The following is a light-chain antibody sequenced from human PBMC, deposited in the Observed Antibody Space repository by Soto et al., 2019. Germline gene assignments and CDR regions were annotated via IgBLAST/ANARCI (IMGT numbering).Light chain of an antibody. J-gene: IGKJ1*01. Sequence: TQSPSTLCASVGDTVTVTCRASQSVSGWLAWYQQKPGQAPRLLIYGASSRATGIPDRFSGSGSGTDFTLTISRLEPEDFAVYYCQQYGSSGTFGQGTKVDIK. CDR1: QSVSGW. CDR2: GAS. V-gene: IGKV3-20*01. CDR3: QQYGSSGT.